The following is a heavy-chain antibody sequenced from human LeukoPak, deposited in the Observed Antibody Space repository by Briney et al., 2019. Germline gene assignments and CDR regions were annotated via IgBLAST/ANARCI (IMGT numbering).Heavy chain of an antibody. CDR1: GGSISSSSYY. D-gene: IGHD3-10*01. V-gene: IGHV4-39*07. Sequence: PSETLSLTCTVSGGSISSSSYYWGWIRQPPGKGLEWIGSIYYSGSTYYNPSLKSRVTISVDTSKNQFSLKLSSVTAADTAVYYCARVLSPPITRVDWGQGTLVTVSS. J-gene: IGHJ1*01. CDR2: IYYSGST. CDR3: ARVLSPPITRVD.